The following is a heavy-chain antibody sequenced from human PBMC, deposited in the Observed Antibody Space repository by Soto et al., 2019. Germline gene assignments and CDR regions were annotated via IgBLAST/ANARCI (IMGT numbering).Heavy chain of an antibody. J-gene: IGHJ6*02. Sequence: EVQVVESGGGLVKPGGSLRLSCAASGITFITYIMNWVRQAPGKGLEWVSSITDTSSYIYYADSLKGRFTISRDNAKKSLYLQMNSLRAEDPAVYYCARDYRGGGYDPIDVCGQGTTVTVSS. CDR3: ARDYRGGGYDPIDV. V-gene: IGHV3-21*01. CDR2: ITDTSSYI. D-gene: IGHD5-12*01. CDR1: GITFITYI.